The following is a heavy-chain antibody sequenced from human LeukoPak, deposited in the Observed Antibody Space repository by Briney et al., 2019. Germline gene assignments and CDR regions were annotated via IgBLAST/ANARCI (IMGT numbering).Heavy chain of an antibody. CDR3: ARDKRVNMVRGVKYYYGMDV. V-gene: IGHV4-59*01. Sequence: SETLSLTCTVSGCSISSYYWSWIRQPPGKGLEWLGYIYYSGSTNYNPSLKSRVTISVDTSKNQFSLKLSSVTAADTAVYYCARDKRVNMVRGVKYYYGMDVWGQGTTVTVSS. CDR2: IYYSGST. CDR1: GCSISSYY. J-gene: IGHJ6*02. D-gene: IGHD3-10*01.